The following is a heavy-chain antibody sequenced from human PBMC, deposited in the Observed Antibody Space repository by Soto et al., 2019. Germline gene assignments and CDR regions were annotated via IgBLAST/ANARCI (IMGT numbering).Heavy chain of an antibody. CDR1: GFTVSSNY. CDR3: ARAIGQLGAYYYYYYGMDV. CDR2: IYSGGST. V-gene: IGHV3-53*01. J-gene: IGHJ6*02. D-gene: IGHD1-26*01. Sequence: GGSLRLSCAASGFTVSSNYMSWVRQAPGKGLEWVSVIYSGGSTYYADSVKGRFTISRDNSKNTLYLQMNSLRAEDTAVYYCARAIGQLGAYYYYYYGMDVWGQGTTVTVSS.